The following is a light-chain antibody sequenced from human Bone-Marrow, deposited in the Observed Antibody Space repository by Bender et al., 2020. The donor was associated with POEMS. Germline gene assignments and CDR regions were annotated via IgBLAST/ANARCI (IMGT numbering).Light chain of an antibody. CDR2: EVT. CDR3: SSYTSSSTRV. CDR1: NKDIGDYNY. V-gene: IGLV2-14*01. J-gene: IGLJ1*01. Sequence: QSALTQPPSASGSLGQSVTIACTGTNKDIGDYNYVSWYQQRPGQAPKLIIYEVTKRPSGVSNRISGSKSGNTASLTIFGLQAEDEADYYCSSYTSSSTRVFGTGTKVTVL.